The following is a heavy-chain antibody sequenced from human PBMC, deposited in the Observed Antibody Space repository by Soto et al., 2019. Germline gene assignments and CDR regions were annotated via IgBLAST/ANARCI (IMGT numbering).Heavy chain of an antibody. V-gene: IGHV1-69*02. Sequence: QVQLVQSGTEVKKPGSSVKVSCKASGGTFSSYTISWVRQAPGQGLEWMGRIIPILGIANYAQKFQGRVTMTADKSTSTAYMGLSSLRSEDTAVYYCARGQVGYGSGGYRFDYWGQGTLVTVSS. CDR3: ARGQVGYGSGGYRFDY. D-gene: IGHD3-10*01. CDR2: IIPILGIA. CDR1: GGTFSSYT. J-gene: IGHJ4*02.